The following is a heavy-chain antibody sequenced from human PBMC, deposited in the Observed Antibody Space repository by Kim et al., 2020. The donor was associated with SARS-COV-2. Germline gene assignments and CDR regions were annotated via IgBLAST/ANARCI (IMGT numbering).Heavy chain of an antibody. V-gene: IGHV2-5*02. Sequence: SGPTLVKPTQTLTLTCTFSGFSLTTSGVGVGWIRQPPGKALEWLAIIWWDDDKGYRPSLKTRLFITKDTSKNQVVLTVTNMDPVDTGTYYCAHRSPNSSSVPSPSFDDWGHGTLVTVSS. D-gene: IGHD6-13*01. CDR1: GFSLTTSGVG. CDR2: IWWDDDK. J-gene: IGHJ4*03. CDR3: AHRSPNSSSVPSPSFDD.